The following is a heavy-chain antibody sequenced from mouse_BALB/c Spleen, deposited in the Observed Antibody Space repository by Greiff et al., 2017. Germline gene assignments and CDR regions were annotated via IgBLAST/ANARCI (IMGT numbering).Heavy chain of an antibody. J-gene: IGHJ3*01. V-gene: IGHV2-9*02. CDR1: GFSLTSYG. CDR2: IWAGGST. CDR3: ARDSSGPFAY. D-gene: IGHD3-1*01. Sequence: QVQLQQSGPGLVAPSQSLSITCTVSGFSLTSYGVHWVRQPPGKGLEWLGVIWAGGSTNYNSALMSRLSISKDNSKSQVFLKMNSLQTDDTAMYYCARDSSGPFAYWGQGTLVTVSA.